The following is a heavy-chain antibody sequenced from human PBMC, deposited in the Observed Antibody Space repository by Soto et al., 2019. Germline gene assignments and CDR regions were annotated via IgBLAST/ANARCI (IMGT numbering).Heavy chain of an antibody. Sequence: QVQLQESGPGLVKPSGTLSLTCVVSGASISSNNWWRWVRQPPGKGLEWIGEIYHSGTTSYNPSLKSRVTMSVDKSTNQFYLKVTSVTAADTAVYFCAKDGSGHPYYSDNWGQGTLVTVSS. V-gene: IGHV4-4*02. D-gene: IGHD2-15*01. CDR1: GASISSNNW. J-gene: IGHJ4*02. CDR3: AKDGSGHPYYSDN. CDR2: IYHSGTT.